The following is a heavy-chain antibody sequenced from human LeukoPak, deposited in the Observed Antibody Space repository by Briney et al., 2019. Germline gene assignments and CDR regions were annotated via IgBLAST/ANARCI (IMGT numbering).Heavy chain of an antibody. J-gene: IGHJ4*02. CDR2: INEDGSIT. Sequence: HAGGSLRLSCAVSGFTFRTYWMHWVRQVPGEGLVWVSRINEDGSITNYADSVKGRFTISRDNAKNTLYLQMNSLRAEDTAVYYCAKDYYYGSGSYYTEFDYWGQGTLVTVSS. D-gene: IGHD3-10*01. CDR3: AKDYYYGSGSYYTEFDY. CDR1: GFTFRTYW. V-gene: IGHV3-74*01.